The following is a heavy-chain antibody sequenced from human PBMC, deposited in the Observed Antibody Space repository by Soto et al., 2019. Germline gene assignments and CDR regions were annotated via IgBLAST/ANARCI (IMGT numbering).Heavy chain of an antibody. D-gene: IGHD2-15*01. Sequence: PSETLSLTCAVYGGSFSGYYWSWIRQPPGKGLEWIGEINHSGSTNYNPSLKSRVTISVDTSKNQFSLKLSSVTAADTAVYYCARARHCSGGSCYSIYYYYGMDVWGQGTTVTVSS. V-gene: IGHV4-34*01. CDR2: INHSGST. J-gene: IGHJ6*02. CDR1: GGSFSGYY. CDR3: ARARHCSGGSCYSIYYYYGMDV.